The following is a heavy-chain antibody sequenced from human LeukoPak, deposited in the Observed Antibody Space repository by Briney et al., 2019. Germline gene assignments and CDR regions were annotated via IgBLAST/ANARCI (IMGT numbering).Heavy chain of an antibody. CDR1: GFTFGSYW. CDR3: ARGGGDHAFDI. CDR2: IDNNGRDT. Sequence: GGSLRLSCAASGFTFGSYWMHWVRHSPEKGLVWVSRIDNNGRDTIYADSVKGRFTNSRDNTRNTLHLQLGSLRVEDTAIYYCARGGGDHAFDIWGQGTMVTVSS. J-gene: IGHJ3*02. D-gene: IGHD2-21*02. V-gene: IGHV3-74*01.